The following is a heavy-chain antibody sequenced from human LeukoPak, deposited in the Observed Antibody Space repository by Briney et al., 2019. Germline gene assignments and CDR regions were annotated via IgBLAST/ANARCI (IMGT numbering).Heavy chain of an antibody. J-gene: IGHJ4*02. CDR1: GGSFSGYY. CDR3: ARGLLLWFGESIPTFGY. Sequence: PSETLSLTCAVYGGSFSGYYWSWIRQPPGKGLEWIGEINHSGSTNYNPSLKSRVTISVDTSKNQFSLKLSSVTAADTAVYYCARGLLLWFGESIPTFGYWGQGTLVTVSS. D-gene: IGHD3-10*01. V-gene: IGHV4-34*01. CDR2: INHSGST.